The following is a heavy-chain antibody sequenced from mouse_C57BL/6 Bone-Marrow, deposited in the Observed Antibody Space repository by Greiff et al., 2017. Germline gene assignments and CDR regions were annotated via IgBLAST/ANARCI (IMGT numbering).Heavy chain of an antibody. V-gene: IGHV1-50*01. Sequence: VQLQQPGAELVKPGASVKLSCKASGYTFTSYWMQWVKQRPGQGLEWIGEIDPSDSYTNYTPKFQGKATLTVDTTSSTPYMQLSSLTSEDYAVYYCARGDDWGQGTSVTVSS. CDR3: ARGDD. J-gene: IGHJ4*01. CDR1: GYTFTSYW. CDR2: IDPSDSYT.